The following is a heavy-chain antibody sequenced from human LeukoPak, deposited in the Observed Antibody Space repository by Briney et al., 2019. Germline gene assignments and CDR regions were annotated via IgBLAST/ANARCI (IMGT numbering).Heavy chain of an antibody. J-gene: IGHJ4*02. D-gene: IGHD5-18*01. V-gene: IGHV4-30-2*01. CDR2: IYHSGST. Sequence: PSQTLSLTCAVSGGSISSGGYSWSWIRQPPGTGLEWIGYIYHSGSTYYNPSLKSRVTISVDTSKNQFSLKLSSVTAADTAVYYCARHDGYSYDLDYWGQGTLATVSS. CDR3: ARHDGYSYDLDY. CDR1: GGSISSGGYS.